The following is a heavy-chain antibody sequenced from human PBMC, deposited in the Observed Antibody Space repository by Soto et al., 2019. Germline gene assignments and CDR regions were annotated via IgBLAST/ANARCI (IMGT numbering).Heavy chain of an antibody. V-gene: IGHV1-69*13. CDR1: GGTFSSYA. D-gene: IGHD5-18*01. Sequence: SVKVSCKASGGTFSSYAISWVRQAPGQGLEWMGGIIPIFGTANYAQKFQGRVTITADESTSTAYMELSSLRSEDTAVYYRARNSYGFSFYYGMDAWGQGTTVTVSS. CDR3: ARNSYGFSFYYGMDA. J-gene: IGHJ6*02. CDR2: IIPIFGTA.